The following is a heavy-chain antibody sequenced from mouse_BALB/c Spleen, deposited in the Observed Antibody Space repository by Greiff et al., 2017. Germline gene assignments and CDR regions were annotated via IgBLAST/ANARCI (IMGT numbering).Heavy chain of an antibody. CDR2: IWSGGST. Sequence: VKLMESGPGLVAPSQSLSITCTVSGFSLTSYGVHWVRQSPGKGLEWLGVIWSGGSTDYNAAFISRLSISKDNSKSQVFFKMNSLQADDTAIYYCASTYLYAMDYWGQGTSVTVSS. CDR1: GFSLTSYG. V-gene: IGHV2-4-1*01. CDR3: ASTYLYAMDY. D-gene: IGHD5-1*01. J-gene: IGHJ4*01.